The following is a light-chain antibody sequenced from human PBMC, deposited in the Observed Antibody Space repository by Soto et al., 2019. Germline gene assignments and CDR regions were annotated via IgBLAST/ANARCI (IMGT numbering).Light chain of an antibody. Sequence: EIVMTQSPATLSVSPGERATLSCRASQSISSNLAWYQQKLGQAPRLLIYRASTRATGIPARFSGSGSGTDITLTISRLQSEDFALYYCQQYESCPQTVSQGTKVEI. CDR3: QQYESCPQT. CDR1: QSISSN. V-gene: IGKV3-15*01. CDR2: RAS. J-gene: IGKJ1*01.